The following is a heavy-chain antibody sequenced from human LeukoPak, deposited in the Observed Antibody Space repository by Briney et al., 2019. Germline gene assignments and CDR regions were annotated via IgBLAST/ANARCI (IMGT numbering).Heavy chain of an antibody. Sequence: GGSLRLSCVASGFPFSSYWMTWVRQAPGKGLVWVSRLHSDGSNTTYADSVKGRFTISRDNAKNTLYLQMNSLGAEDTAVYYCARLSGYSRIDYWGQGALVTVSS. J-gene: IGHJ4*02. CDR1: GFPFSSYW. CDR2: LHSDGSNT. D-gene: IGHD6-13*01. CDR3: ARLSGYSRIDY. V-gene: IGHV3-74*01.